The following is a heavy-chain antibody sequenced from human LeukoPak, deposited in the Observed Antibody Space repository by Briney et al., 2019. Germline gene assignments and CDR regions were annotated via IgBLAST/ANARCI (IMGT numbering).Heavy chain of an antibody. D-gene: IGHD3-16*02. CDR1: GFTFSSYA. Sequence: EPGGSLRLSCAASGFTFSSYAMSWVRQAPGKGLDWVSSISGIGSSTYYADSVKGRFTFSRDNSQNTLYLEINSLRAEDTAVYYCAKEAVLGGVIANFDFWGQGTLVTVSS. CDR3: AKEAVLGGVIANFDF. V-gene: IGHV3-23*01. J-gene: IGHJ4*02. CDR2: ISGIGSST.